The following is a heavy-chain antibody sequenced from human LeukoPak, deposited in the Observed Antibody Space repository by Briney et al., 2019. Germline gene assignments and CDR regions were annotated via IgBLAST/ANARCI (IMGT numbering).Heavy chain of an antibody. CDR2: IGTGGHT. V-gene: IGHV3-13*01. Sequence: PGGSLRLSCAASRFTFITYDMDWVRQPTGKGLEWVSRIGTGGHTYSPGSVKGRFTIPRESANNSLFLQINSLRVASRVNYGGNYGPDNWGQGTLVTVSS. D-gene: IGHD4-23*01. CDR1: RFTFITYD. J-gene: IGHJ4*02. CDR3: NYGPDN.